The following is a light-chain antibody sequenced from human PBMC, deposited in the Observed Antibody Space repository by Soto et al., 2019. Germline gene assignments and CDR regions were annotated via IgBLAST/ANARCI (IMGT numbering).Light chain of an antibody. Sequence: QSVLTQPRSVSGSPGQSVTISCTGTSSDVGGYNYVSWYQQHPGKAPKLMIYDVSKRPSGVPDRFSCSKSGYTASLTISGLQAEDEADYYCCSYAGSYTWVFGGGTQLTVL. J-gene: IGLJ3*02. CDR3: CSYAGSYTWV. CDR1: SSDVGGYNY. V-gene: IGLV2-11*01. CDR2: DVS.